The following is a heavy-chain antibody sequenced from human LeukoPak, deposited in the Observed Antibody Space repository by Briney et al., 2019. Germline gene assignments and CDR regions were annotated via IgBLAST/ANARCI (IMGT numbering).Heavy chain of an antibody. CDR2: TYYTSKWYN. CDR1: WDRVSSQSGG. Sequence: SQTLSLTFGISWDRVSSQSGGWNWIRQSPSRGLEWLGRTYYTSKWYNEYAVSMKSRIAINSDTSKNQLSLHLDSVTPEDTAVYYCAREQLWSGQNRFDSWGQGTLVTVSS. V-gene: IGHV6-1*01. J-gene: IGHJ5*01. CDR3: AREQLWSGQNRFDS. D-gene: IGHD3-10*02.